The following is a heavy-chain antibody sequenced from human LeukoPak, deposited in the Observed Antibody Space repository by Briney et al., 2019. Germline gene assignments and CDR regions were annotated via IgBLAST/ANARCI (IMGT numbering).Heavy chain of an antibody. J-gene: IGHJ4*02. CDR2: ISSSSSTI. Sequence: GGSLRLSCAASGFTFSSYSMNWVHQAPGKGLEWVSYISSSSSTIYYADSVKGRFTISRDNSKNTLYLQMNSLRAEDTAVYYCAKAQRYLDWLLYGDYWGQGTLVTVSS. D-gene: IGHD3-9*01. CDR3: AKAQRYLDWLLYGDY. V-gene: IGHV3-48*01. CDR1: GFTFSSYS.